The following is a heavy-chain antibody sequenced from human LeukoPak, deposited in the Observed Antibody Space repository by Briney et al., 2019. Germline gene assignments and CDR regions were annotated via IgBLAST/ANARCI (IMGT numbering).Heavy chain of an antibody. Sequence: TGGSLKPPLATPGFTGRSHYMSLVRQAPGKGLGGVSVIYSGGSTYYADSVKGRFTISRDNSKNTLYLQMNSLRAEDTAVYYCARDGYDSSGYYECWGQGTLVTVSS. CDR2: IYSGGST. CDR3: ARDGYDSSGYYEC. J-gene: IGHJ4*02. D-gene: IGHD3-22*01. V-gene: IGHV3-53*01. CDR1: GFTGRSHY.